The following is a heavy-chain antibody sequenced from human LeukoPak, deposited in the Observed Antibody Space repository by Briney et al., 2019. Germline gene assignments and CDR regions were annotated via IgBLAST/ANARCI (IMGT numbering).Heavy chain of an antibody. D-gene: IGHD5-24*01. Sequence: GESLKISFLGSGYSFTTYWIGWVRPMPGKGLEWMGIIYPDDSDTTFSPSFQGQVTMSADKSISTAYLQWSSLKASDTAMYYCARRDGYGAYDIWGQGTMVTVSS. CDR3: ARRDGYGAYDI. CDR2: IYPDDSDT. J-gene: IGHJ3*02. V-gene: IGHV5-51*01. CDR1: GYSFTTYW.